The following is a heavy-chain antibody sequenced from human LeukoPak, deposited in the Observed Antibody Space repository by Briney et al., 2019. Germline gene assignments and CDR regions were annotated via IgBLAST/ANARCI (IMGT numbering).Heavy chain of an antibody. D-gene: IGHD1-1*01. V-gene: IGHV4-34*01. Sequence: PSETLSLTCAVYGGSFSGYYWSWIRQPPGKGLEWIGEINHSGSTNYNPSLKSRVTISVDTSKNQLSLKLSSVTAADTAVYYCARNGRRGWFDPWGQGTLVTVSS. CDR3: ARNGRRGWFDP. CDR1: GGSFSGYY. CDR2: INHSGST. J-gene: IGHJ5*02.